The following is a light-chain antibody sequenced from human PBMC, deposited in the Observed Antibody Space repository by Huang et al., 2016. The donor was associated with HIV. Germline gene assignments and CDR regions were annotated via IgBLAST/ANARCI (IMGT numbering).Light chain of an antibody. CDR1: QSVSIN. CDR2: GPS. Sequence: EIVLTQSPATLSVSPGERATLSCRASQSVSINLAWYQQRLGQAPRLLIYGPSTRASGVPARFSGSGSGIDFTLTINSLQSEDFGVYYCQQHDNWPWTFGQGTKVENK. CDR3: QQHDNWPWT. J-gene: IGKJ1*01. V-gene: IGKV3-15*01.